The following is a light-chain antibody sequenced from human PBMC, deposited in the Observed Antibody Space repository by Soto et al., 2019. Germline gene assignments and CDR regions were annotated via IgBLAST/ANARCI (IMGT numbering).Light chain of an antibody. J-gene: IGKJ5*01. V-gene: IGKV3-11*01. Sequence: EIVLTQSPATLSLSPGERATLSCRASQSVGIYLGWYQQRPGQAPRLLIYDASNGAAGIPARFSGSGSGTDFTLTINSLAPEDFAVYYCQYRNTWPPAFGQGTRLEIK. CDR2: DAS. CDR1: QSVGIY. CDR3: QYRNTWPPA.